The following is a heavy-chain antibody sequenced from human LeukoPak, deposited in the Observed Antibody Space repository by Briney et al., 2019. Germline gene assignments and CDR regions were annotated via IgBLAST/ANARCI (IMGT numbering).Heavy chain of an antibody. CDR1: GGSISNYY. CDR2: IYYSGST. CDR3: ARGGYSGYGNY. V-gene: IGHV4-59*01. D-gene: IGHD5-12*01. Sequence: SETLSLTCTVSGGSISNYYWSWIRQPPGKGLEWIGYIYYSGSTNYNPSLKSRVTISVDTSKNQFSLKLSSVTAADTAVYYCARGGYSGYGNYWGQGTLVTVSS. J-gene: IGHJ4*02.